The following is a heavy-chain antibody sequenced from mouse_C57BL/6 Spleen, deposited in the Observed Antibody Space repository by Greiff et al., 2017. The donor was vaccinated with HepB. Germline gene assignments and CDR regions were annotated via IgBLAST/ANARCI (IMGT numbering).Heavy chain of an antibody. J-gene: IGHJ2*01. CDR1: GYTFTSYW. Sequence: QVQLQQSGAELVKPGASVKLSCKASGYTFTSYWMHWVKQRPGQGLEWIGMIHPNSGSTNYNEKFKSKATLTVDKSSSTAYMQLSSLTSEDSAVYYCARDRAQATYYCDYWGQGTTLTVSS. CDR3: ARDRAQATYYCDY. V-gene: IGHV1-64*01. D-gene: IGHD3-2*02. CDR2: IHPNSGST.